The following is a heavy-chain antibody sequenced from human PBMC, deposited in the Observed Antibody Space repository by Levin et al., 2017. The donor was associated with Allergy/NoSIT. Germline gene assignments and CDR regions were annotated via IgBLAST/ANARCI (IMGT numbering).Heavy chain of an antibody. J-gene: IGHJ4*02. Sequence: SETLSLTCTVSGGSISSSSYYWGWIRQPPGKGLEWIGSIYYSGSTYYNPSLKSRVTISVDTSKNQFSLKLSSVTAADTAVYYCARRNNDFWSGYERSFDYWGQGTLVTVSS. CDR3: ARRNNDFWSGYERSFDY. CDR1: GGSISSSSYY. V-gene: IGHV4-39*01. D-gene: IGHD3-3*01. CDR2: IYYSGST.